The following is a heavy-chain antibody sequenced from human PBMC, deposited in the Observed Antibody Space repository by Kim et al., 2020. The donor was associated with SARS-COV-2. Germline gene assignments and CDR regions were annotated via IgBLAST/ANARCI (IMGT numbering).Heavy chain of an antibody. J-gene: IGHJ4*02. Sequence: QKFQGRVTITADESTSTAYMELSSLRSEDTAVYYCARGGDSSSWSGYFDYWGQGTLVTVSS. V-gene: IGHV1-69*01. CDR3: ARGGDSSSWSGYFDY. D-gene: IGHD6-13*01.